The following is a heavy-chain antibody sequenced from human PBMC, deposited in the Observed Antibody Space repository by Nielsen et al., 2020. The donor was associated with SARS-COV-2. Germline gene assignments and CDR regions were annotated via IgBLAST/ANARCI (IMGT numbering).Heavy chain of an antibody. J-gene: IGHJ6*02. D-gene: IGHD3-10*01. Sequence: ASVKVSCKASGGTFSSYAISWVRQAPGQGLEWMGIINPVGGSTTYAQKFQGRVTMIRDTATSTIYMELSSLRSEDTAVYFCARASDNYGSGSYPQDVWGQGTTVTVSS. CDR1: GGTFSSYA. CDR3: ARASDNYGSGSYPQDV. CDR2: INPVGGST. V-gene: IGHV1-46*01.